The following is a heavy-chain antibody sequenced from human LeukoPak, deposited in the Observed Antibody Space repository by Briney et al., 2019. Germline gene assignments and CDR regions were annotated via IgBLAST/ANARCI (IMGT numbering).Heavy chain of an antibody. CDR1: GFTFSSYW. Sequence: GGSLILSCAASGFTFSSYWMSWVRQAPGKGLEWVANIKQDGSEKYYVDSVKGRFTISRDNAKNSLYLQMNSLRAEDTAVYYCARVGKVGFGESNWFDPWGQGTLVTVSS. CDR3: ARVGKVGFGESNWFDP. CDR2: IKQDGSEK. V-gene: IGHV3-7*01. J-gene: IGHJ5*02. D-gene: IGHD3-10*01.